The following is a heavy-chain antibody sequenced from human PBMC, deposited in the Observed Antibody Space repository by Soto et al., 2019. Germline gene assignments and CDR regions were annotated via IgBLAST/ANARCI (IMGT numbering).Heavy chain of an antibody. CDR3: ARAGGALKVVGNWFEP. Sequence: PGGSLRLSCVAFGFNFEDYAMHWIRQAPGKGLEWVSGINLNSGITGYADSVKGRFTISRENANNSLHLEMSSLKTEDTALYYCARAGGALKVVGNWFEPWGHGTLVTVSS. V-gene: IGHV3-9*01. CDR1: GFNFEDYA. J-gene: IGHJ5*02. D-gene: IGHD2-15*01. CDR2: INLNSGIT.